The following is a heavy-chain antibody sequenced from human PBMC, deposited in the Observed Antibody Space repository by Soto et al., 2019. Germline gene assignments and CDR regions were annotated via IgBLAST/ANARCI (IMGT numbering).Heavy chain of an antibody. Sequence: EASVKVSCKASGGTFSSYAISWVRQAPGQGLEWMGGIIPIFGTANYAQKFQGRATITADESTSTAYMELSSLRSEDTAVYYCARAGASGYDRADAFDIWGQGTMVT. CDR2: IIPIFGTA. V-gene: IGHV1-69*13. CDR1: GGTFSSYA. D-gene: IGHD5-12*01. J-gene: IGHJ3*02. CDR3: ARAGASGYDRADAFDI.